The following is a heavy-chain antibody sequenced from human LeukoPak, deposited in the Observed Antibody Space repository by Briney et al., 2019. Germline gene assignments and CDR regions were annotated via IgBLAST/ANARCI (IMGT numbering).Heavy chain of an antibody. CDR1: GGSFSGYY. J-gene: IGHJ4*02. Sequence: SETLSLTCAVYGGSFSGYYWSWIRQPPGKGLEWIGEINRSGSTNYNPSLKSRVTISVDTSKNQFSLKLSSVTAADTAVYYCARVLNLVGASYFDYWGQGTLVTVSS. V-gene: IGHV4-34*01. CDR3: ARVLNLVGASYFDY. D-gene: IGHD1-26*01. CDR2: INRSGST.